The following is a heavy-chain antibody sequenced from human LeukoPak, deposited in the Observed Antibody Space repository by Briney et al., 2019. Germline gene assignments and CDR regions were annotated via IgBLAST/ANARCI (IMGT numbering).Heavy chain of an antibody. V-gene: IGHV1-69*04. CDR3: AREVAVRAFDI. D-gene: IGHD6-19*01. CDR1: GGTFSSYA. Sequence: SVKVSCKASGGTFSSYAISWVRQAPGQGLEWMGRIIPILGIANYAQKFQGRVTITADKSTSTAYMELSSLRSEDTAVYYCAREVAVRAFDIWGQGTMVTVSS. J-gene: IGHJ3*02. CDR2: IIPILGIA.